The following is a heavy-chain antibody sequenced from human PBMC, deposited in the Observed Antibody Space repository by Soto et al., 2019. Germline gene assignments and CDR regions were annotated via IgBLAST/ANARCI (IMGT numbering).Heavy chain of an antibody. V-gene: IGHV4-30-2*01. Sequence: ALSLTCAVAGGSISSGGYSWSWIRQPPGKGLEWIGYIYHSGSTYYNPSLKSRVTISVDRSKNQFSLKLSSVTAADTAVYYCARGEDYYYGMDVWGQGTTVTASS. CDR1: GGSISSGGYS. CDR3: ARGEDYYYGMDV. CDR2: IYHSGST. J-gene: IGHJ6*02.